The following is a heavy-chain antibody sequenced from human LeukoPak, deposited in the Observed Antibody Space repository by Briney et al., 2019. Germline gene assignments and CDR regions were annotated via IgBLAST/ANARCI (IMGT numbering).Heavy chain of an antibody. CDR2: IYYSGST. CDR3: AKAGNWGGYYYYLDV. J-gene: IGHJ6*03. D-gene: IGHD7-27*01. Sequence: SETLPLTCTVSGGSISGYYWSWIRQSPGKGLEWIGYIYYSGSTNYNPSLKSRVTISLDTSKNQFSLKLSSVTAADTAVYYCAKAGNWGGYYYYLDVWGKGATVTVSS. CDR1: GGSISGYY. V-gene: IGHV4-59*01.